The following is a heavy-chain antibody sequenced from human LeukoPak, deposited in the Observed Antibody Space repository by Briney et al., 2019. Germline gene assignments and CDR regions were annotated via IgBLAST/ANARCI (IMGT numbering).Heavy chain of an antibody. Sequence: SETLSLTCVVYGGSFSAYYWSWIRQPPGKGLEWVAEINHSGSTNYSPSLKSRVTISVDTSKNQFSLKLSSVTAADTAVYYCARISTLFCSGGSCYSVWFDPWGQGTLVTVSS. CDR1: GGSFSAYY. V-gene: IGHV4-34*01. CDR3: ARISTLFCSGGSCYSVWFDP. CDR2: INHSGST. J-gene: IGHJ5*02. D-gene: IGHD2-15*01.